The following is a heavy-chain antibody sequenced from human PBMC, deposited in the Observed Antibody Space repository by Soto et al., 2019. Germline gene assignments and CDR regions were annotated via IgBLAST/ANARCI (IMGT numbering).Heavy chain of an antibody. CDR1: GYSFTSYW. CDR3: VRGYCTTTSCDPWFDP. D-gene: IGHD2-2*01. Sequence: GESLKISCTGVGYSFTSYWIGWVRQMPGKGLEWMGLIYPGDSDTRYSPSFQGQVTSSADKSIATAYLQWSSLKASDTAMYYCVRGYCTTTSCDPWFDPWGQGTLVTVSS. J-gene: IGHJ5*02. V-gene: IGHV5-51*01. CDR2: IYPGDSDT.